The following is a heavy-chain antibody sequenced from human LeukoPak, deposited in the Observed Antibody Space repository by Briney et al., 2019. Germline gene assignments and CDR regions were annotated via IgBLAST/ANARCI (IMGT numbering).Heavy chain of an antibody. D-gene: IGHD2-15*01. J-gene: IGHJ6*03. V-gene: IGHV3-30*18. CDR3: ANGGRDSEEYYYYYMDV. CDR2: ISYDGSNK. Sequence: GGSLRLSCAASGFTFSSYGMHWVRQAPGKGLEWVAVISYDGSNKYYADSVKGRFTISRDNSKNTLYLQMNSLRAEDTAVYYCANGGRDSEEYYYYYMDVWGKGTTVTVSS. CDR1: GFTFSSYG.